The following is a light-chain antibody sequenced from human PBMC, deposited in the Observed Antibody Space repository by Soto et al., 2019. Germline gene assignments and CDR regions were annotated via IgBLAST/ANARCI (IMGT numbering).Light chain of an antibody. V-gene: IGKV1-17*01. CDR2: AAS. Sequence: DIQMTQSPSSLSASVGYRVTITWRARQAVRNDLGWYQQKPGKAPKCLTYAASSLHSGVPSRFSGSGSGTEFTLTISSLQPEDFATYYCLQHNSYPRTFGQGTKVDIK. J-gene: IGKJ1*01. CDR1: QAVRND. CDR3: LQHNSYPRT.